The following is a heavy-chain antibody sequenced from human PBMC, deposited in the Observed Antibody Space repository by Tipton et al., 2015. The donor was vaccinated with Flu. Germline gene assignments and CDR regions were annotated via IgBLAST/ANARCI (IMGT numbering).Heavy chain of an antibody. Sequence: TLSLTCTVSGGSISSGGYYWSWIRQHPGKGLEWIGYIYYSGSTYYNPSLKSRVTISVDTSKNQFSLKLSSVTAADTAVYYCARDQGGFYDSSGYYEESGGRDVWGQGTTVTVSS. J-gene: IGHJ6*02. V-gene: IGHV4-31*03. CDR1: GGSISSGGYY. CDR2: IYYSGST. D-gene: IGHD3-22*01. CDR3: ARDQGGFYDSSGYYEESGGRDV.